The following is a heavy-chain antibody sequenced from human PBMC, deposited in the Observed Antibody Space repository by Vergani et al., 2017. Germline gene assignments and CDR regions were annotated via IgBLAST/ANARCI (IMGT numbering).Heavy chain of an antibody. CDR2: INPSGGHT. J-gene: IGHJ4*02. CDR3: ARGDYGILTGYRY. D-gene: IGHD3-9*01. CDR1: GYTFSNYY. Sequence: QVQVVQSGAEVKKSGASVKVSCKTSGYTFSNYYMHWVRQPPGQGLEWMGIINPSGGHTNYAQKFQGRVTMTRDTSTSTVYMELSSLRSEDTAIYYCARGDYGILTGYRYWGQGTLVTVSA. V-gene: IGHV1-46*03.